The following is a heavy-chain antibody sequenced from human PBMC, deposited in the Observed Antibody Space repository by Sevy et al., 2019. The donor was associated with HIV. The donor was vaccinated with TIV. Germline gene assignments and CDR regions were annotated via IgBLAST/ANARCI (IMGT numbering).Heavy chain of an antibody. J-gene: IGHJ4*02. D-gene: IGHD6-13*01. Sequence: GGSLRLSCTASGFTFSNFGMHWVRQVPGKGLEWVTFIRGDGSDKYYAASVKGRFTISRDDSKNTLYLQMDSLRAEDTAIYYCAKDLAGPGRRYFDYWGQGTLVTVSS. CDR1: GFTFSNFG. CDR2: IRGDGSDK. CDR3: AKDLAGPGRRYFDY. V-gene: IGHV3-30*02.